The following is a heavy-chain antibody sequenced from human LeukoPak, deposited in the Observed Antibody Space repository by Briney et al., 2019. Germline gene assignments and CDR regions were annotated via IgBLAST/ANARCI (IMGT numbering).Heavy chain of an antibody. V-gene: IGHV3-48*01. J-gene: IGHJ4*02. CDR2: ISSSSSTI. CDR3: ASAHGGSHY. Sequence: GRSLRLSCAASGFTFSSYSMNWVRQAPGKGLEWVSYISSSSSTIYYADSVKGRFTISGDNAKDSLYLQMNSLRAEDTAVYYCASAHGGSHYWGQGTLVTVSS. CDR1: GFTFSSYS. D-gene: IGHD3-16*01.